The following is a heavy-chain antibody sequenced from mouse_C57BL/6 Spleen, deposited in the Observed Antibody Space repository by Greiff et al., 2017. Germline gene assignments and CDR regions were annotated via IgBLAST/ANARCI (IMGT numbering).Heavy chain of an antibody. Sequence: QVQLQQSGAELVKPGASVKISCKASGYAFSSYWMNWVKQRPGKGLEWIGQIYPGDGDTNYNGKFKGQATLTADKSSSTAYMQLSSLTSEDSAVYCCARFYYGSSYDAMDYWGQGTSVTVSS. D-gene: IGHD1-1*01. CDR2: IYPGDGDT. V-gene: IGHV1-80*01. J-gene: IGHJ4*01. CDR3: ARFYYGSSYDAMDY. CDR1: GYAFSSYW.